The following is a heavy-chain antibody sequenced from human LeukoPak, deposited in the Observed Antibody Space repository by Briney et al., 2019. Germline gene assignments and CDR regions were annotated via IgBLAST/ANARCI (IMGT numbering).Heavy chain of an antibody. V-gene: IGHV5-10-1*01. CDR1: GYSFTSYW. Sequence: GESLMISCKGSGYSFTSYWISWVRQMPGKGLEWMVRIDPSDSYTHYSPSSQGHVTISADKSIRTAYLQWSSLKASDTAMYFCFFKQKTAYEILTGSKSWGQGTLVTVSS. J-gene: IGHJ4*02. CDR2: IDPSDSYT. D-gene: IGHD3-9*01. CDR3: FFKQKTAYEILTGSKS.